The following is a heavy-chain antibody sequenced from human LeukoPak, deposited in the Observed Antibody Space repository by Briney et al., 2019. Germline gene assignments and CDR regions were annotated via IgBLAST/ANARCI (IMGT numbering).Heavy chain of an antibody. CDR1: GGSISSSSYY. V-gene: IGHV4-39*07. D-gene: IGHD2-15*01. J-gene: IGHJ3*02. CDR2: IYYSGSTYSGST. CDR3: ARDLLSATYDAFDI. Sequence: SETLSLTCTVSGGSISSSSYYWGWIRQPPGKGLEWIGSIYYSGSTYSGSTYYNRSLKSRVTISVDTSKNQFSLKLSSVTAADTAVYYCARDLLSATYDAFDIWGQGTMVTVSS.